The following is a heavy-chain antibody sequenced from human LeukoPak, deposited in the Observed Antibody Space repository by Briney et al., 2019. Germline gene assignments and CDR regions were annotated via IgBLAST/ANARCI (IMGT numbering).Heavy chain of an antibody. CDR1: GGSISSGGYY. V-gene: IGHV4-31*03. D-gene: IGHD3-22*01. J-gene: IGHJ3*02. CDR3: ARGQVGPHYYDSSGYYYRGAFDI. Sequence: PSETLSLTCTVSGGSISSGGYYWSWIRQNPGKGLEWIGYIYYSGSTYYNPSLKSRVTISVDTSKNQFSLKLSSVTAADTAVYYCARGQVGPHYYDSSGYYYRGAFDIWGQGTMVTVSS. CDR2: IYYSGST.